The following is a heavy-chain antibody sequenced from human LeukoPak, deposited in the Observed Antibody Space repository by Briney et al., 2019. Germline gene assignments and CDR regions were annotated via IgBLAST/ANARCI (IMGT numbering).Heavy chain of an antibody. V-gene: IGHV4-61*02. Sequence: SQTLSLTCTVSGGSISSGSYSWNWIRQPAGKGLEWIGRIYTSGSTNYNPSLKSRVTISIDTSKNQFSLKLSSVTAADTAAYYCARLDTTTNAFDIWGQGTVVTVSS. CDR1: GGSISSGSYS. CDR3: ARLDTTTNAFDI. J-gene: IGHJ3*02. D-gene: IGHD5-18*01. CDR2: IYTSGST.